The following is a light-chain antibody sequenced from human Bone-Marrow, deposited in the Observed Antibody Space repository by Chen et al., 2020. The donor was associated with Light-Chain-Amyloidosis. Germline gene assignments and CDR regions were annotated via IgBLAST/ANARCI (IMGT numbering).Light chain of an antibody. Sequence: HSALTQPASVSGSPGQSITISFTGTSGDVGTYNYVSWYQQHPGKAPKVMIYAVSNRPSGVSNRFSGSKSGNTASLPISGLQAEDEADYYCSSFTSSSSYVFGPGTKVTVL. V-gene: IGLV2-14*01. J-gene: IGLJ1*01. CDR2: AVS. CDR1: SGDVGTYNY. CDR3: SSFTSSSSYV.